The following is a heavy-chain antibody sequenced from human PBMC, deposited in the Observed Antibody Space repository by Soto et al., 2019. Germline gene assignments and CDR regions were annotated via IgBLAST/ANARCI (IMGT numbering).Heavy chain of an antibody. V-gene: IGHV4-34*01. CDR2: INHSGST. CDR1: GGSFSGYY. Sequence: PSETLSLTCAVYGGSFSGYYWSWIRQPPGKGLEWIGEINHSGSTNYNPSLKSRVTISVDTSKNQFSLKLSSVTAADTAVYYCASLTWGSGSGSYYWFDPWGQGTLVTV. J-gene: IGHJ5*02. D-gene: IGHD3-10*01. CDR3: ASLTWGSGSGSYYWFDP.